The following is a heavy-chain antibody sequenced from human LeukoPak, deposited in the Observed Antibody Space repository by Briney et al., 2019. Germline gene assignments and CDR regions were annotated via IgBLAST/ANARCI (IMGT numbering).Heavy chain of an antibody. V-gene: IGHV5-51*01. J-gene: IGHJ5*02. CDR3: ARHEDYYGSGSYSGPSNWFDP. D-gene: IGHD3-10*01. CDR1: GYSLTSYW. Sequence: GESLKISCKGSGYSLTSYWIGWVRQMPGKGLEWMGITYPGDSDTRYSPSFQGQVTISADKSISTAYLQWSSLKASDTAMYYCARHEDYYGSGSYSGPSNWFDPWGQGTLVTVSS. CDR2: TYPGDSDT.